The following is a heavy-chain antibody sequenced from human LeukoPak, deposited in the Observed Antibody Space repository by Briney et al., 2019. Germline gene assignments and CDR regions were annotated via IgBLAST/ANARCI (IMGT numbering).Heavy chain of an antibody. J-gene: IGHJ4*02. V-gene: IGHV4-39*01. D-gene: IGHD4-17*01. CDR3: RYGDSFTPDFDY. Sequence: PSETLSLTCTVSGGSIRSSSYYWGWIRQPPGKGLEWIGSIYYSGSTYYNPPLKSRVTISVDTSKNQFSLKLISVTAADTAVYYCRYGDSFTPDFDYWGQGTLVTVSS. CDR2: IYYSGST. CDR1: GGSIRSSSYY.